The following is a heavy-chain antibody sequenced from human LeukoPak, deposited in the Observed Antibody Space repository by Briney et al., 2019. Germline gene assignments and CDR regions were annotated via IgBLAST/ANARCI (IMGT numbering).Heavy chain of an antibody. V-gene: IGHV3-21*06. CDR2: ISSSSNYI. Sequence: NPGGSLRLSCAASGFTFSSHSMTWVRQAPGKGLGWVSSISSSSNYIYYADSVKGRFTISRDNAKNSVSLQMNSLRAEDTAVYYCARALKPYGSSGTTYAFDIWGQGTMVTVSS. J-gene: IGHJ3*02. D-gene: IGHD6-25*01. CDR1: GFTFSSHS. CDR3: ARALKPYGSSGTTYAFDI.